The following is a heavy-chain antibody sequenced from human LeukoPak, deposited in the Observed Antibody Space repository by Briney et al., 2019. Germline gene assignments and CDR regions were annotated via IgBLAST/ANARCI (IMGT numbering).Heavy chain of an antibody. CDR1: GYTFTSYT. D-gene: IGHD2-2*01. Sequence: GASVKVSCKASGYTFTSYTMNWVRQAPGQGLEWMGWINTNTGNPTYAQGFTGRFVFSLDTSVSTAYLQISSLKAEDTAVYYCAREGGWVVPAAIWFDPWGQGTLVTVSS. CDR2: INTNTGNP. V-gene: IGHV7-4-1*02. CDR3: AREGGWVVPAAIWFDP. J-gene: IGHJ5*02.